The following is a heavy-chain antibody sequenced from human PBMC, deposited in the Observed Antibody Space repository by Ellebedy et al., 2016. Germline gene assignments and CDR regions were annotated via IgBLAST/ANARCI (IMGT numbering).Heavy chain of an antibody. CDR2: ISSSSSYI. CDR3: ARYDFWSGYPPGGMDV. Sequence: GGSLRLSCAASGFTFSSYSMNWVRQAPGKGLEWVSSISSSSSYIYYADSVKGRFTISRDNAKNSLYLQMNSLRAEDTAVYYCARYDFWSGYPPGGMDVWGQGTTVTVSS. J-gene: IGHJ6*02. D-gene: IGHD3-3*01. V-gene: IGHV3-21*01. CDR1: GFTFSSYS.